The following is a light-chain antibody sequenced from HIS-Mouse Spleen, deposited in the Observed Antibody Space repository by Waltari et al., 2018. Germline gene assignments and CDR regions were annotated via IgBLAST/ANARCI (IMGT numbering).Light chain of an antibody. V-gene: IGLV3-10*01. Sequence: SYELTQPPSVSVSPGQTARITCSGDALPEKYAYWYQQKSGHAPVLVIYEDSKRPPGIPERFSGSSSGTMATLTISGAQVEDEADYYCYSTDSSGNHRVFGGGTKLTVL. CDR1: ALPEKY. CDR2: EDS. J-gene: IGLJ2*01. CDR3: YSTDSSGNHRV.